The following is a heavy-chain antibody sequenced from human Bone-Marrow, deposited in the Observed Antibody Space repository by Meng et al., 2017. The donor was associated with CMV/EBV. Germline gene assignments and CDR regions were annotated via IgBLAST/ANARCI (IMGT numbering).Heavy chain of an antibody. CDR3: ARDHDFWSGYYLYYYGMDV. CDR1: GFTFSSYA. Sequence: GGSLRRSCAASGFTFSSYAMSWVRQAPGKGLEWVSAISGSGGSTYYADSVKGRFTISRDNAKNSLYLQMNSLRAEDTAVYYCARDHDFWSGYYLYYYGMDVWGQGTTVTVSS. V-gene: IGHV3-23*01. J-gene: IGHJ6*02. D-gene: IGHD3-3*01. CDR2: ISGSGGST.